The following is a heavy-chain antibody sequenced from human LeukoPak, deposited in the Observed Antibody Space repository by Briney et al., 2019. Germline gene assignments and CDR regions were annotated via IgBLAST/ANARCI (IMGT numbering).Heavy chain of an antibody. CDR1: GGSFSGYY. V-gene: IGHV4-34*01. Sequence: SETLSLTCAVYGGSFSGYYWSWIRQPPGKGLEWIGEINHSGSTNYDPSLKSRVTISVDTSKNQFSLKLSSVTAADTAVYYCARGRSRYCSGGSCYSDYWGQGTLVTVSS. D-gene: IGHD2-15*01. CDR2: INHSGST. CDR3: ARGRSRYCSGGSCYSDY. J-gene: IGHJ4*02.